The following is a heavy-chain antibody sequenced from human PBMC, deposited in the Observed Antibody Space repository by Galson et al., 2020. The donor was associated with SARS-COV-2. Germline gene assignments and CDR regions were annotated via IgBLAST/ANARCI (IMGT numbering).Heavy chain of an antibody. CDR1: GFIFSDYA. CDR3: LSYSSTRQNH. V-gene: IGHV3-64D*06. D-gene: IGHD2-2*01. CDR2: ISSNGGTS. J-gene: IGHJ5*02. Sequence: GGSLRLSCSASGFIFSDYAMHWVRQAPGKGLEYVPAISSNGGTSFYADSVNGRFTMSRDNSRSMFYLQMTALRPEDTAFYYCLSYSSTRQNHWGQGTLVTVSS.